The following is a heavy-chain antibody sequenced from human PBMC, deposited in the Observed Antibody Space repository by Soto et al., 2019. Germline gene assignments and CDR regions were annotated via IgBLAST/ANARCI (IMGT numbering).Heavy chain of an antibody. CDR1: GGSISNYY. Sequence: SETLSLTCNVSGGSISNYYWTWGRQSPEKGLEWIGYMYYNGNINYNPSLKSRVTISIDTSKSQFSLTLKSVTAADTAVYYCASGGNWFDPWGQGVLVTVSS. CDR3: ASGGNWFDP. J-gene: IGHJ5*02. D-gene: IGHD3-16*01. CDR2: MYYNGNI. V-gene: IGHV4-59*01.